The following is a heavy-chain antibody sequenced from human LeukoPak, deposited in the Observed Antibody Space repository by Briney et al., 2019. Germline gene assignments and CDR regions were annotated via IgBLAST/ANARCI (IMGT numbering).Heavy chain of an antibody. CDR2: IIPIFGTA. CDR3: ARESTMVRGVIRSLGLAFDI. CDR1: GGTFSSYA. V-gene: IGHV1-69*13. Sequence: ASVKVSCKASGGTFSSYAISWVRQAPGQGLEWMGGIIPIFGTANYAQKFQGRVTITADESTSTAYMELSSLRSEDTAVYYCARESTMVRGVIRSLGLAFDIWGQGTMVTVSS. J-gene: IGHJ3*02. D-gene: IGHD3-10*01.